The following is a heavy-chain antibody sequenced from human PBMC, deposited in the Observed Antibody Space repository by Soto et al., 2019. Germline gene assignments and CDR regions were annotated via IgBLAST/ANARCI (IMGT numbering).Heavy chain of an antibody. Sequence: GGSLRLSCAASGFTFSSYGMHWVRQAPGKGLGWVAVISYDGSNKYYADSVKGRFTISRDNSKNTLYLQMNSLRAEDTAVYYCGKGSGGTCCLAAFDKGGQGAMVAV. CDR1: GFTFSSYG. J-gene: IGHJ3*02. CDR3: GKGSGGTCCLAAFDK. V-gene: IGHV3-30*03. D-gene: IGHD2-15*01. CDR2: ISYDGSNK.